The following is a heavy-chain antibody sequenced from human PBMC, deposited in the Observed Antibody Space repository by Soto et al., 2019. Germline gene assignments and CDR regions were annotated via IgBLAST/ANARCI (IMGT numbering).Heavy chain of an antibody. CDR2: LSASGSNT. V-gene: IGHV3-23*01. CDR1: GFTFSNHA. Sequence: PGRSLRLSCAASGFTFSNHAMSWVRQAPGKGLEWVSGLSASGSNTYYADSVKGRFTISRDNSKNILYLQMNSLRAEDTALYYCARRMAFTTGWYFDYWGQGTLVTVSS. J-gene: IGHJ4*02. D-gene: IGHD6-19*01. CDR3: ARRMAFTTGWYFDY.